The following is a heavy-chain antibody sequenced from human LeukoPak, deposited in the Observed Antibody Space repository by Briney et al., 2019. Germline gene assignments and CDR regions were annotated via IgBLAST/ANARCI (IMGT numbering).Heavy chain of an antibody. V-gene: IGHV3-23*01. CDR1: GFTFSSYA. D-gene: IGHD5-24*01. J-gene: IGHJ6*03. CDR3: ARDYRDGYNYYYYYYYMDV. Sequence: GSLRLSCAASGFTFSSYAMTWVRQAPGKGLEWVSGISGSGASPYYADSVKGRFTISRDNAKNSLYLQMNSLRAEDTAVYYCARDYRDGYNYYYYYYYMDVWGKGTTVTISS. CDR2: ISGSGASP.